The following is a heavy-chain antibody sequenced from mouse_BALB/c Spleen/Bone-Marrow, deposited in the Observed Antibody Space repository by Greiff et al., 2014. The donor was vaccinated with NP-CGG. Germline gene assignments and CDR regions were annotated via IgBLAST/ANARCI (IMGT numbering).Heavy chain of an antibody. CDR1: GYTFTNHH. Sequence: VQLKESGAELVRPGASVKISCKAFGYTFTNHHINWVKQRPGQGLDRIGYINPYNDYTSYNQKFKGKATLTVDKSSSTAYMELSTLTSEDSAVYYCVLYTYYAMGYWGQGTSVTVSS. V-gene: IGHV1S45*01. CDR3: VLYTYYAMGY. CDR2: INPYNDYT. J-gene: IGHJ4*01. D-gene: IGHD1-3*01.